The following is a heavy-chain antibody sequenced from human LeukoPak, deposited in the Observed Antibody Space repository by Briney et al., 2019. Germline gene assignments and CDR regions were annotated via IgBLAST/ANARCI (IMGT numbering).Heavy chain of an antibody. CDR3: ARGVGSGWSDY. J-gene: IGHJ4*02. V-gene: IGHV4-59*01. D-gene: IGHD6-19*01. CDR1: GGSISGYY. Sequence: SETLSLTCTVSGGSISGYYWTWIRQSPGKGLEWIGYVSSTGSTNYTPSLKSRVTISIDTSKSQFSLMLTSVTAADAAVYYCARGVGSGWSDYWGQGTLVTVSS. CDR2: VSSTGST.